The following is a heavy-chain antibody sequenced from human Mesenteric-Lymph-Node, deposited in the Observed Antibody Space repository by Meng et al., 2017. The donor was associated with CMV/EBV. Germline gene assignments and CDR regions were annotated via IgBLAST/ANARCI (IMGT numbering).Heavy chain of an antibody. J-gene: IGHJ3*02. CDR2: INPSSGST. CDR1: GYSFINYY. Sequence: ASVKVSCKASGYSFINYYMHWVRQAPGQGLEWMGIINPSSGSTRYGQKFQGRVTMTRDTSTSTVYMELSSLRSEDTAVYFCARDRYYDSSGFSFAVGGAPDIWGPGTMVTVSS. V-gene: IGHV1-46*01. CDR3: ARDRYYDSSGFSFAVGGAPDI. D-gene: IGHD3-22*01.